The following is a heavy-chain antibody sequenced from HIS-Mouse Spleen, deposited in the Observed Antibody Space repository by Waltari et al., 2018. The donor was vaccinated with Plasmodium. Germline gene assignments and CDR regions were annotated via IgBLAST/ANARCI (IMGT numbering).Heavy chain of an antibody. CDR1: GFPFSSYA. CDR3: ARDRRLAFDY. CDR2: ISYDGSNK. D-gene: IGHD2-15*01. V-gene: IGHV3-30-3*01. J-gene: IGHJ4*02. Sequence: QVQLVESGGGVVQPGRSLRLSCAASGFPFSSYAMPWVRQAPGKGLEWVAVISYDGSNKYYADSVKGRFTISRDNSKNTLYLQMNSLRAEDTAVYYCARDRRLAFDYWGQGTLVTVSS.